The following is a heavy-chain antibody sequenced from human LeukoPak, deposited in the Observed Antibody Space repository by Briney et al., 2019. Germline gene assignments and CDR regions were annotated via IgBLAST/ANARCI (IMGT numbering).Heavy chain of an antibody. D-gene: IGHD4-23*01. CDR2: IAPSVDTT. Sequence: ASVKVSCKVSGYTLTELSMHWVRQAPGQGLEWVGRIAPSVDTTNFAQKFRDRVTMTRDTSTSTVYMELRSLRSEDTALYYCVREESGGYFDYWGQGTLVSVSS. CDR3: VREESGGYFDY. J-gene: IGHJ4*02. V-gene: IGHV1-46*01. CDR1: GYTLTELS.